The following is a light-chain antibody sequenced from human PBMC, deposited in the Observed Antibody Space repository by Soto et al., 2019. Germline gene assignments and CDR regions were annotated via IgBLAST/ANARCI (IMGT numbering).Light chain of an antibody. CDR2: KAS. V-gene: IGKV1-5*03. CDR1: QSISTW. CDR3: QQYGSSPLT. Sequence: DIQMTQSPSALSASVGDRVTITCRASQSISTWLAWYQQEPGKAPKLLIHKASSLQSGVPSRFSGSGSGTDFTLTISRLEPEDFAVYHCQQYGSSPLTFGGGTKVDIK. J-gene: IGKJ4*01.